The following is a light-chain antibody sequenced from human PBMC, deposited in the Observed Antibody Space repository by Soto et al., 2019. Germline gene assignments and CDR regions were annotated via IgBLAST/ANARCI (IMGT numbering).Light chain of an antibody. CDR1: KLGDKY. Sequence: SYELTQPPSVSVSPGQTASITCSGDKLGDKYACWYQQKPGQSPVLVIYQDSKRPSGIPERFSGSNSGNTATPTISGTQAMDEADYYCQAWDSSTARVVFGGGTKLTVL. CDR2: QDS. J-gene: IGLJ2*01. CDR3: QAWDSSTARVV. V-gene: IGLV3-1*01.